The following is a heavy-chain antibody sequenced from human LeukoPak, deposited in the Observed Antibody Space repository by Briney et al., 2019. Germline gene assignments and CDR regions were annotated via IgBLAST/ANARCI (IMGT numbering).Heavy chain of an antibody. CDR3: ARAAGEMATIRY. CDR2: NNSDRSST. D-gene: IGHD5-24*01. V-gene: IGHV3-74*01. CDR1: GFTLSSYW. Sequence: PGGSLRLSCAPSGFTLSSYWMHTVRQAASTGLVWVSRNNSDRSSTSYADSVKGRFTISRDNAKNSLYLQMNSLRAEDTAVYSCARAAGEMATIRYWGQGTLVTVSS. J-gene: IGHJ4*02.